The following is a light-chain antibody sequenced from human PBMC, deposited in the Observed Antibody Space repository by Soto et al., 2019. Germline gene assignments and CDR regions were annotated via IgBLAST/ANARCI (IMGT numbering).Light chain of an antibody. V-gene: IGLV1-51*01. CDR3: ATWDGSLPGEV. Sequence: QAVLTQSPSVSAAPGQKVTISCSGSSSNIGNNDVSWYQQLPGTAPKLLIYDNNKRPSGIPDRFSGSKSGTSGTLDITGLQTGDEADYYCATWDGSLPGEVFGGGTKLTVL. J-gene: IGLJ2*01. CDR2: DNN. CDR1: SSNIGNND.